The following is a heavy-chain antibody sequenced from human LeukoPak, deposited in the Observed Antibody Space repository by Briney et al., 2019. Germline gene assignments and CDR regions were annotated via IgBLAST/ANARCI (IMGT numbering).Heavy chain of an antibody. V-gene: IGHV3-23*01. J-gene: IGHJ6*02. D-gene: IGHD3-22*01. Sequence: GGSLRLSCAASGFTFSSYAMSWVRQAPGKELEWVSAISGSGGSTYYADSVKGRFTISRDNSKNTLYLQMNSLRAEDTAVYYCAKGRYYNSSGYHYYYYYYGMDVWGQGTTVTVSS. CDR2: ISGSGGST. CDR3: AKGRYYNSSGYHYYYYYYGMDV. CDR1: GFTFSSYA.